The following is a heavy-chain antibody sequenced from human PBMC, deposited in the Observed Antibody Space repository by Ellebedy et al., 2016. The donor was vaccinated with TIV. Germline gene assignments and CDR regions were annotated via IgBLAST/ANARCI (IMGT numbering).Heavy chain of an antibody. CDR1: GFTFSSYG. D-gene: IGHD3-10*01. CDR2: ISYDGSNK. V-gene: IGHV3-30*18. Sequence: GGSLRLSCAASGFTFSSYGMHWVRQAPGKGLEWVAVISYDGSNKYYADSVKGRFTISRDNSKNTLYLQMNSLRAEDTAVYYCAKGFGELWSYYYGMDVWGQGTTVTVSS. CDR3: AKGFGELWSYYYGMDV. J-gene: IGHJ6*02.